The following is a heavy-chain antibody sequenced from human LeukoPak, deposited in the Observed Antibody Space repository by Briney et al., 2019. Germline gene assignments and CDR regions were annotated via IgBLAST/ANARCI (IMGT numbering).Heavy chain of an antibody. V-gene: IGHV3-7*01. J-gene: IGHJ4*02. CDR3: TKGRSNHY. Sequence: GGSLGLSCAASGFTFSDFWMGWVRQAPGKGLEWVANINQGGSESYYVDSVKGRFTISRDNAKKSLFLQMNSLRAEDTAVYYCTKGRSNHYWGQGTLVTVST. D-gene: IGHD4-11*01. CDR1: GFTFSDFW. CDR2: INQGGSES.